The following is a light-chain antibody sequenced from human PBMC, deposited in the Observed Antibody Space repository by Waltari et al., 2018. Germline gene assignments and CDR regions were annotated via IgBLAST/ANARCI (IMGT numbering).Light chain of an antibody. Sequence: SYELTQPSSVSVSPGQTGRSTCSGDVLAKKYARWFHQKPGQATVLVIYKDSERPSGIPDRFPGSSSGTTVTLTISGAQVEDETDYYCYSAADNNRGVFGTGTKVTVL. CDR2: KDS. J-gene: IGLJ1*01. CDR3: YSAADNNRGV. V-gene: IGLV3-27*01. CDR1: VLAKKY.